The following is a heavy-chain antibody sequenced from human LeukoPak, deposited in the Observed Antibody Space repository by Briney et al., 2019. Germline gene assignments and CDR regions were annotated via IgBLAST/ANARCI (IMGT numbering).Heavy chain of an antibody. CDR3: AREVKPLKDIVVVPAAQEAFDI. J-gene: IGHJ3*02. D-gene: IGHD2-2*01. CDR1: GGSISSYY. V-gene: IGHV4-4*07. CDR2: IYTSGST. Sequence: PSETLSLTCTVSGGSISSYYWSWIRQPAGKGLEWIGRIYTSGSTNYNPSLKSRVTMSVDTSKNQFSLKLSSVTAADTAVYYCAREVKPLKDIVVVPAAQEAFDIWGQGTMVTVSS.